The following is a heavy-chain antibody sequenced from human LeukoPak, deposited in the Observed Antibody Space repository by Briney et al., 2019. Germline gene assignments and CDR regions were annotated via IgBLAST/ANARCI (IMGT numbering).Heavy chain of an antibody. V-gene: IGHV3-30*02. D-gene: IGHD1-26*01. Sequence: GGSLRLSCAASRFTFSSSGMHWVRQAPGKGLEWVAFIPYGGNNKYYAASVKGRFTISRDNSKTTLYLQMNSLRAEDTAVYYCVKDGDDSGSYLVYWGQGTLVTVSS. CDR3: VKDGDDSGSYLVY. CDR2: IPYGGNNK. J-gene: IGHJ4*02. CDR1: RFTFSSSG.